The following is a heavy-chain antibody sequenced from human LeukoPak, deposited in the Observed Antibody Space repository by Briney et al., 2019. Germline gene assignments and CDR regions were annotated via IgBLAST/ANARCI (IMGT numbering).Heavy chain of an antibody. D-gene: IGHD5-24*01. V-gene: IGHV3-30-3*01. J-gene: IGHJ4*02. CDR3: ARDLRDGYNFEFGY. CDR1: GFTFSSYA. Sequence: TGRSLRLSCAASGFTFSSYAMHWVRQAPGKGLEWVAVISYDGSNKYYADSVKGRFTISRDNSKNTPYLQMNSLRAEDTAVYYCARDLRDGYNFEFGYWGQGTLVTVSS. CDR2: ISYDGSNK.